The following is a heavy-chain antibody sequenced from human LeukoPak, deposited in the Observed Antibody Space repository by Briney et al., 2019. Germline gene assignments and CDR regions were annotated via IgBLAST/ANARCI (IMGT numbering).Heavy chain of an antibody. D-gene: IGHD6-19*01. CDR2: IKEDGSEK. CDR3: ARVGSGEGMD. CDR1: GFTFSSHW. Sequence: GGSLRLTCAASGFTFSSHWMSWVRQAPGKGLEWVANIKEDGSEKYYGDSVKGRFTISRDNAKKSLYLQMNSLRAEDTAVYYCARVGSGEGMDWGQGTLVTFSS. V-gene: IGHV3-7*01. J-gene: IGHJ4*02.